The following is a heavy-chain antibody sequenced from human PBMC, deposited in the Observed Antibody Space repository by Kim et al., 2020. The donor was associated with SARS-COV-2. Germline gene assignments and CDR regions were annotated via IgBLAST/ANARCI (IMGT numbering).Heavy chain of an antibody. Sequence: ASVKVSCKASGYTFTGYYMHWVRQAPGQGLEWMGWINPNSGGTNYAQKFQGRVTMTRDTSISTAYMELSRLRSDDTAVYYCARDSPGTTPFDYWGQGTLVTVSS. D-gene: IGHD1-7*01. CDR3: ARDSPGTTPFDY. CDR2: INPNSGGT. J-gene: IGHJ4*02. CDR1: GYTFTGYY. V-gene: IGHV1-2*02.